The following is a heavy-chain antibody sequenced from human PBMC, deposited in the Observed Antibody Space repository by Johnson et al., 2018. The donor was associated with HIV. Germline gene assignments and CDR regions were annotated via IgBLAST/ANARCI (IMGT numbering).Heavy chain of an antibody. Sequence: VQLVESGGGLVQPGRSLRLSCAASGFTFDDYAMHWVRQVPGKGLEWVSGISWNSGSIGYADSVKGRFTISRDNAKNSLYLQMNSRRAEDTASYYCANDMASSWYDPWDSFDIWGQGTVVTVSS. D-gene: IGHD6-13*01. V-gene: IGHV3-9*01. CDR1: GFTFDDYA. CDR2: ISWNSGSI. J-gene: IGHJ3*02. CDR3: ANDMASSWYDPWDSFDI.